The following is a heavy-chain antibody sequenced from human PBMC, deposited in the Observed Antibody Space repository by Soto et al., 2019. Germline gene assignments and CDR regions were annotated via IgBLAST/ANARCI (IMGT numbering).Heavy chain of an antibody. D-gene: IGHD4-17*01. V-gene: IGHV4-39*01. CDR2: IYYSGST. CDR3: ARHFDYPAAFDI. Sequence: QLQLQESGPRLVKPSETLSLTCTVSGGSISSSIYYWGWIRQPPGMGLEWIGSIYYSGSTNCNPSLKSRITRSVDTSRNQFSLRLTSVTAADTAVYYCARHFDYPAAFDIWGQGTVVTVSS. J-gene: IGHJ3*02. CDR1: GGSISSSIYY.